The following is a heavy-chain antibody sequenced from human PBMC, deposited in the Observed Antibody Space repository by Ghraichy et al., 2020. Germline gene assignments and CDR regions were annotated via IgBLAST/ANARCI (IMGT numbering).Heavy chain of an antibody. CDR2: INHSGST. Sequence: SETLSLTCAVYGGSFSGYYWSWIRQPPGKGLEWIGEINHSGSTNYNPSLKSRVTISVDTSKNQFSLKLSSVTAADTAVYYCASVLTMVRGTPEKWRPSRGRPFDYWGQGTLVTVSS. V-gene: IGHV4-34*01. J-gene: IGHJ4*02. CDR1: GGSFSGYY. CDR3: ASVLTMVRGTPEKWRPSRGRPFDY. D-gene: IGHD3-10*01.